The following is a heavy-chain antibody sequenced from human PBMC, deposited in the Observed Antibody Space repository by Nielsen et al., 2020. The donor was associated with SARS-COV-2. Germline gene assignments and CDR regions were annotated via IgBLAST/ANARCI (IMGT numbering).Heavy chain of an antibody. CDR3: ARGDQDGPSDYYDSSAIATAFDI. CDR2: ISYDGSNK. J-gene: IGHJ3*02. CDR1: GFTFSSYA. Sequence: GESLKISCAASGFTFSSYAMHWVRQAPGKGLEWVAVISYDGSNKYYADSVKGRFTISRDNSKNTLYLQMNSLRAEDTAVYYCARGDQDGPSDYYDSSAIATAFDIWGQGTMVTVSS. D-gene: IGHD3-22*01. V-gene: IGHV3-30-3*01.